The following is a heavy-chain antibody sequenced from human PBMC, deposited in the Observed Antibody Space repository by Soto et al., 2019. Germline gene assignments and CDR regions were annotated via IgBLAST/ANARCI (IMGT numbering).Heavy chain of an antibody. CDR2: INHSGST. CDR1: GGSFSGYY. J-gene: IGHJ6*02. D-gene: IGHD3-16*02. Sequence: PSETLSLTCAVYGGSFSGYYWSWIRQPPGKGLEWIGEINHSGSTNYNPSLKSRVTISVDTSKNQFSLKLSSVTAADTAVYYCARVNYDYVWGSYRPDYYYYGMDVWGQGTTVNVSS. CDR3: ARVNYDYVWGSYRPDYYYYGMDV. V-gene: IGHV4-34*01.